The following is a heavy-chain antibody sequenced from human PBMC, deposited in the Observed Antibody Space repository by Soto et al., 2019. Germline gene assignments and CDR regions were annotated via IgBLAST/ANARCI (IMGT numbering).Heavy chain of an antibody. CDR3: ARAPGYFDWAQ. Sequence: SETLSLTCTVSGGSIGSTTHYWGWIRQPPGKGLEWIGKIYYSGSTYYNPSLKSRVTISVDTSKNQFSLKLSSVTAADTAVYYCARAPGYFDWAQWGQGTLVTVSS. V-gene: IGHV4-39*01. D-gene: IGHD3-9*01. CDR1: GGSIGSTTHY. CDR2: IYYSGST. J-gene: IGHJ4*02.